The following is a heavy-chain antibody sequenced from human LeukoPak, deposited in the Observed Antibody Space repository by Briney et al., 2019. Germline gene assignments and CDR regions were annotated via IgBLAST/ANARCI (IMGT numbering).Heavy chain of an antibody. V-gene: IGHV3-30-3*01. CDR1: GFTFSSYA. CDR3: AKDMSMVRGVMGYFDY. D-gene: IGHD3-10*01. J-gene: IGHJ4*02. Sequence: GRSLRLSCAASGFTFSSYAMHWVRQAPGKGLEWVAVISYDGSNKYYADSVKGRFTISRDNSKNTLYLQMNSLRAEDTAVYYCAKDMSMVRGVMGYFDYWGQGTLVTVSS. CDR2: ISYDGSNK.